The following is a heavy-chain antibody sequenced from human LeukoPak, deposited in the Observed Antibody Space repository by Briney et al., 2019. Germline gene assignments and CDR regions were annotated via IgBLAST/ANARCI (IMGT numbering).Heavy chain of an antibody. CDR2: INSHGSST. V-gene: IGHV3-74*01. CDR1: GFTFSTYW. J-gene: IGHJ4*02. CDR3: AVDSSGRFDY. Sequence: HPGGSLRPSCAASGFTFSTYWMHWVRQAPGKGLVWVSRINSHGSSTTYADSVKGRFTISRDNSKNTLYLQMNSLRAEDTAVYYCAVDSSGRFDYWGQGTLVTVSS. D-gene: IGHD6-19*01.